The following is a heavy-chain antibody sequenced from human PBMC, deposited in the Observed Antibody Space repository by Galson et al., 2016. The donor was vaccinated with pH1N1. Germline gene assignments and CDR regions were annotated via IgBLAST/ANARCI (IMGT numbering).Heavy chain of an antibody. CDR3: AKVTGYLYGYVDY. D-gene: IGHD5-18*01. CDR1: GFTFDDYA. Sequence: SLRLSCAASGFTFDDYAMHWVRQAPGKGLEWASGISWNSGSIGYADSVKGRFTISRDNAKNSLYLQMSSLRAEDTALYYCAKVTGYLYGYVDYWGQGTLVTVSS. V-gene: IGHV3-9*01. CDR2: ISWNSGSI. J-gene: IGHJ4*02.